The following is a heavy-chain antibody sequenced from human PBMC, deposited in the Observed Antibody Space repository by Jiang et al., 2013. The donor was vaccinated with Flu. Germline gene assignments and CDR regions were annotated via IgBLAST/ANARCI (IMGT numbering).Heavy chain of an antibody. CDR2: MSGSGGPT. CDR3: ARAPWELASKYYFDY. J-gene: IGHJ4*02. V-gene: IGHV3-23*01. CDR1: GFTFSNNA. Sequence: VQLLESGGGLVQPGGSLTLSCAASGFTFSNNAVSWVRQGPGKGLEWVSAMSGSGGPTYYADSVKGRFTISRDDSKNTLYLQMNSLRAEDTAVYYCARAPWELASKYYFDYWGQGTLLTVSS. D-gene: IGHD1-26*01.